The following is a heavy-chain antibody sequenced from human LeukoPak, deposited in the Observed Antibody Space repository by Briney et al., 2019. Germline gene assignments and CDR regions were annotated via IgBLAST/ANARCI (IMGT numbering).Heavy chain of an antibody. V-gene: IGHV3-66*01. J-gene: IGHJ3*02. CDR1: GFTFSNAW. D-gene: IGHD3-16*01. CDR3: ARGYVEPGIRTPTAFDI. CDR2: IYSGGST. Sequence: GGSLRLSCAASGFTFSNAWMSWVRQAPGKGLEWVSVIYSGGSTYYADSVKGRFTISRDNSKNTLYLQMNSLRAEDTAVYYCARGYVEPGIRTPTAFDIWGQGTMVTVSS.